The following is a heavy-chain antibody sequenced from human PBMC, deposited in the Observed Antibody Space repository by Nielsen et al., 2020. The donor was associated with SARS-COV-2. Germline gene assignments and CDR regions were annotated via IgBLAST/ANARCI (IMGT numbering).Heavy chain of an antibody. J-gene: IGHJ4*02. CDR3: ARHSRVRGVIITYFDY. V-gene: IGHV4-30-4*01. CDR2: IYHSGST. CDR1: GDSISSGDYY. D-gene: IGHD3-10*01. Sequence: SETLSLTCTVSGDSISSGDYYWSWIRQPPGKGLEWITYIYHSGSTYYNPSLKSRVSISVDTSKNQFSLKLSSVTAADTAVYYCARHSRVRGVIITYFDYWGQGTLVTVSS.